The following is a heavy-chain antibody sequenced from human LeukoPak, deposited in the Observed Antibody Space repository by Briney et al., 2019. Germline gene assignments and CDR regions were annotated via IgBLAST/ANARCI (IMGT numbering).Heavy chain of an antibody. V-gene: IGHV3-30*04. D-gene: IGHD3-9*01. CDR3: ARGYDILTGYVGNYDY. Sequence: GGSLRLSCAASGFTFSSYAMHWVHQAPGKGLEWVAVISYDGSNKYYADSVKGRFTISRDNSKNTLYLQMNSLRAEDTAVYYCARGYDILTGYVGNYDYWGQGTLVTVSS. J-gene: IGHJ4*02. CDR1: GFTFSSYA. CDR2: ISYDGSNK.